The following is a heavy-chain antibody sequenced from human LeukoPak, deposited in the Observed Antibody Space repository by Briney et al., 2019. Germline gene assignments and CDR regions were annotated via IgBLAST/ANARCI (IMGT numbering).Heavy chain of an antibody. Sequence: PSETLSLTCAVYGGSFSGYYWSWIRQPPGKGLEWIGEINHSGSTNYNPSLKSRVTISVDTSKNQFSLKLSSVTAADTAVYYCARRRYYYGSGPKFPGFDYWGQGTLVTVSS. J-gene: IGHJ4*02. CDR2: INHSGST. CDR1: GGSFSGYY. CDR3: ARRRYYYGSGPKFPGFDY. V-gene: IGHV4-34*01. D-gene: IGHD3-10*01.